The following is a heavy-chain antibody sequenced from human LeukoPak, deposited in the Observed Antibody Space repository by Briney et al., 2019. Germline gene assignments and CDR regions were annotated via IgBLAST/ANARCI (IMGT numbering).Heavy chain of an antibody. CDR3: ARDPDLSGYSFFDY. Sequence: GGSLRLPCAASGFTLSSYWMHWVRQAPGKGLVWVSRIKSDGSRTTYADSVKGRFTISRDNAKNTLYLQMNSLRAADTAVYYCARDPDLSGYSFFDYWGQGTLVTVSS. CDR1: GFTLSSYW. CDR2: IKSDGSRT. D-gene: IGHD2-21*01. V-gene: IGHV3-74*03. J-gene: IGHJ4*02.